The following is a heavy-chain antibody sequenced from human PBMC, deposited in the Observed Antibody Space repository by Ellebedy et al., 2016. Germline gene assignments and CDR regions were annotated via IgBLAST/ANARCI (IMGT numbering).Heavy chain of an antibody. J-gene: IGHJ5*02. CDR2: IYYSGST. D-gene: IGHD3-10*01. CDR1: GGSISSSSYY. V-gene: IGHV4-39*01. Sequence: SETLSLXXTVSGGSISSSSYYWGWIRQPPGKGLEWIGSIYYSGSTYYNPSLKSRVTISVDTSKNQFSLKLSSVTAADTAVYYCARRSGSYHWFNPWGQGTLVTVSS. CDR3: ARRSGSYHWFNP.